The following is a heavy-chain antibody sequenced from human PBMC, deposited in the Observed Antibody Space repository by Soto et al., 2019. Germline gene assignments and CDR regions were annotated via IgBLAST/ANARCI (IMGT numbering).Heavy chain of an antibody. J-gene: IGHJ4*02. CDR2: ISSTTNYI. Sequence: GGSLRLSCAASGFTFSMYWMTWVRQAPGKGLEWVSSISSTTNYIYYADSMKGRFTVSRDNAKNSVYLEMNSLSAEDTAVYYCARESEDLTSNFDYWGQGTLVTVSS. CDR1: GFTFSMYW. V-gene: IGHV3-21*01. CDR3: ARESEDLTSNFDY.